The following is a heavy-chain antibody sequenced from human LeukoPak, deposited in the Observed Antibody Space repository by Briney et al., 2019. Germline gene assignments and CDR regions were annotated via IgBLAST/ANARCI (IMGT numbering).Heavy chain of an antibody. CDR2: IKQDGSEK. Sequence: GGSLRLSCAASGFTFSSYWMSWVRQAPGKGLEWVANIKQDGSEKYYVDSVKGRFTISRDNAKNSLYLQMNSLRAEDTAVYYCARGESIDFWSGRRPYYFDYWGQGTLVTVSS. D-gene: IGHD3-3*01. CDR1: GFTFSSYW. J-gene: IGHJ4*02. V-gene: IGHV3-7*01. CDR3: ARGESIDFWSGRRPYYFDY.